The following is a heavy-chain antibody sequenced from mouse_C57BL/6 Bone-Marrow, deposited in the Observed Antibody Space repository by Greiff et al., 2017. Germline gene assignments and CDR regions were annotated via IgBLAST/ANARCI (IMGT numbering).Heavy chain of an antibody. CDR2: ILPGSGST. CDR1: GYTFTGYW. Sequence: QVQLQQSGAELMKPGASVKLSCKATGYTFTGYWIEWVKQRPGHGLEWIGEILPGSGSTNSNEKFKGKATFTADTSSTTAYMQLSSLTTEDSAIYYCARRLGRNYFDYWAQGTTLPVSS. CDR3: ARRLGRNYFDY. V-gene: IGHV1-9*01. D-gene: IGHD4-1*01. J-gene: IGHJ2*01.